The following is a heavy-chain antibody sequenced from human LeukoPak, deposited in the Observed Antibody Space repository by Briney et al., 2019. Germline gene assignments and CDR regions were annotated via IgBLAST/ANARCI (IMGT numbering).Heavy chain of an antibody. Sequence: PGGSLRLSCAASGFTFSSYGMHWVRQAPGKGLEWVAFIRYDGSNKYYADSVKGRFTISRDNSKNTLYLQMNSLRAEDTAVYYCAFILVVVPAADYWAREPLFPVS. J-gene: IGHJ4*02. CDR2: IRYDGSNK. V-gene: IGHV3-30*02. CDR1: GFTFSSYG. D-gene: IGHD2-15*01. CDR3: AFILVVVPAADY.